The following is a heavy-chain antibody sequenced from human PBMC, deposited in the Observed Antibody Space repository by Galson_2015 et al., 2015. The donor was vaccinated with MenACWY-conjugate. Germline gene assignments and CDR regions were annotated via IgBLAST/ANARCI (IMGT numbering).Heavy chain of an antibody. CDR1: GFTFSSYA. J-gene: IGHJ4*02. Sequence: SLRLSCAASGFTFSSYAMSWVRQAPGKGLEWVSAISNTGGSTPYADSVKGRFTISRDNSKNTLYLQMNSLRAEDTAVYYCAKRTMAGTFDYWGQGTLVTVSS. D-gene: IGHD3-10*01. V-gene: IGHV3-23*01. CDR2: ISNTGGST. CDR3: AKRTMAGTFDY.